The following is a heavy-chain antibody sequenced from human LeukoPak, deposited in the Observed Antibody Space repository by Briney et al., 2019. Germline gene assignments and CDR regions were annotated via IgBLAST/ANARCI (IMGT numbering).Heavy chain of an antibody. CDR2: IIPIFGTA. D-gene: IGHD1-1*01. CDR3: ARDPDLEGNAFDI. V-gene: IGHV1-69*06. J-gene: IGHJ3*02. Sequence: SVKVSCKASGGTFSSYAISWVRQAPGQGLGWMEGIIPIFGTANYAQKFQGRVTITADKSTSTAYMELSSLRSEDTAVYYCARDPDLEGNAFDIWGQGTMVTVSS. CDR1: GGTFSSYA.